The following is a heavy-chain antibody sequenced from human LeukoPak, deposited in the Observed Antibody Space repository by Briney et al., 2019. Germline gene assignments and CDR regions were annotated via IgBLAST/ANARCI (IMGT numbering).Heavy chain of an antibody. D-gene: IGHD2-15*01. CDR1: GYTFTSYD. CDR2: MNPNSGNT. Sequence: ASVKVSCKASGYTFTSYDINWVRQATGQGLEWMGWMNPNSGNTGYAQKFQGRVTITRNTSISTAYMELSSLRSEDTAVYYCARGLVEYYYYYYMDVWGKGTTVTVSS. V-gene: IGHV1-8*03. CDR3: ARGLVEYYYYYYMDV. J-gene: IGHJ6*03.